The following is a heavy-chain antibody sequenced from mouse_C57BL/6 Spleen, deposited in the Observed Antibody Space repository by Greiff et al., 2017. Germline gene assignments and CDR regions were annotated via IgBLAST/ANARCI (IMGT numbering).Heavy chain of an antibody. CDR2: IHPNSGST. J-gene: IGHJ4*01. CDR3: ARGNGNLKAMDY. Sequence: VQLQQPEAELVKPGASVKLSCKASGYTFTSYWMHWVKQRPGQGLEWIGMIHPNSGSTNYNEKFKSKATLTVDKSSSTAYMQLSSLTSEDSAVYYCARGNGNLKAMDYWGQGTSVTVSS. CDR1: GYTFTSYW. V-gene: IGHV1-64*01. D-gene: IGHD2-1*01.